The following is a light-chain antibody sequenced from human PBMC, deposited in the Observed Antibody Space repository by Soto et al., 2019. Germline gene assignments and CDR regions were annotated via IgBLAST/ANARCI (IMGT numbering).Light chain of an antibody. V-gene: IGLV6-57*01. CDR1: SGSIASHY. CDR3: QSSDSRYHAV. CDR2: EDN. J-gene: IGLJ7*01. Sequence: NFMLTQPHSVSESPGKTVTISCTRSSGSIASHYVQWYQQRPGSSPTIVIYEDNQRPSGVPDRFSGSIDRSSNSASLIISGLKTEDEADYYCQSSDSRYHAVFGGGTQLTVL.